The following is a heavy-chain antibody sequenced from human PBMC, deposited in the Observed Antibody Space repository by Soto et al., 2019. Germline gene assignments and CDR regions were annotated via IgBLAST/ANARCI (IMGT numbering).Heavy chain of an antibody. D-gene: IGHD3-3*01. CDR3: TTSISGVVTGH. J-gene: IGHJ4*02. CDR1: GFSFSNAW. V-gene: IGHV3-15*07. Sequence: EVQLVESGGGLVEPGGSLRLSCAASGFSFSNAWMNWVRQAPGKGLEWVGRIRSKSDGGTTDYAAPVKGRFTFSRDDSKNTVFLQMNSLKIEDTGVYYCTTSISGVVTGHWGQETLVTVSS. CDR2: IRSKSDGGTT.